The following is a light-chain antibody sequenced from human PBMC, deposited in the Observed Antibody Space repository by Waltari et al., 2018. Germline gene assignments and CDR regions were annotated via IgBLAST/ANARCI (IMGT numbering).Light chain of an antibody. J-gene: IGKJ2*01. CDR2: YAS. CDR3: HQSSNLPYT. CDR1: QSIGTR. V-gene: IGKV6-21*01. Sequence: EIVLTQSPDFQSVTPKEKVTLTCRASQSIGTRLHWYQKKPDQSPKLLINYASQSFSGVPSRFSGSVSGTDFTLTINSLEAEDAATYYCHQSSNLPYTFGQGTKLEIK.